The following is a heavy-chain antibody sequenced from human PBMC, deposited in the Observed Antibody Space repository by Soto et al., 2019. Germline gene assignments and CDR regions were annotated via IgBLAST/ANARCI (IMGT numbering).Heavy chain of an antibody. J-gene: IGHJ5*02. CDR1: GGSFSGYY. V-gene: IGHV4-34*01. Sequence: SETLSLTCAVYGGSFSGYYWSWIRQPPGKGLEWIGEINHSGSTNYNPSLKSRVTISVDTSKNQFSLKLSSVTAADTAVYYCARGSLYCSGGSCSNWFDPWGQGTLVTVSS. CDR2: INHSGST. CDR3: ARGSLYCSGGSCSNWFDP. D-gene: IGHD2-15*01.